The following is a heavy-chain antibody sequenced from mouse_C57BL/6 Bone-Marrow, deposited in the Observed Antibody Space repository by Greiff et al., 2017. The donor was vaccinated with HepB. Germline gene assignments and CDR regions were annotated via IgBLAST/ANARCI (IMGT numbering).Heavy chain of an antibody. V-gene: IGHV7-1*01. Sequence: EVKLVESGGGLVQSGRSLRLSCATSGFTFSDFYMEWVRQAPGKGLEWIAASRNKANDYTTEYSASVKGRFIVSRDTSQSILYLQMNALRAEDTAIYYCARDADYYDYDEGYFDVWGTGTTVTVSS. CDR1: GFTFSDFY. CDR2: SRNKANDYTT. D-gene: IGHD2-4*01. J-gene: IGHJ1*03. CDR3: ARDADYYDYDEGYFDV.